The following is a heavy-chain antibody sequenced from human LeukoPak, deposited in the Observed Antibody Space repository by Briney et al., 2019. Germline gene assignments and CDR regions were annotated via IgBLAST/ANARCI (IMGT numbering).Heavy chain of an antibody. V-gene: IGHV4-34*01. Sequence: PSETLSLTCAVYGGSFSGYYWSWIRQPPGKGLEWIGEINHSGSTNYNPSLKSRVTISVDTSKNQFSLKLSSVTAADTAVYYCARRRYYGSGSYYNGLDYWGQGTLVTVSS. D-gene: IGHD3-10*01. CDR1: GGSFSGYY. CDR3: ARRRYYGSGSYYNGLDY. CDR2: INHSGST. J-gene: IGHJ4*02.